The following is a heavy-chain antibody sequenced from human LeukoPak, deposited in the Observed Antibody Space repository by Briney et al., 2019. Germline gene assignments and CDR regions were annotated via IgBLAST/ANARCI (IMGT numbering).Heavy chain of an antibody. J-gene: IGHJ4*02. D-gene: IGHD4-23*01. CDR1: GYTFTSYY. Sequence: ASVKVSCKASGYTFTSYYMHWVRQAPGQGLEWMGIINPSGGSTSYAQKFQGRVTMTRDTSISTAYMELSRLRSDDTAVFYCARVSISNSRFDYWGQGTLVTVSS. V-gene: IGHV1-46*01. CDR2: INPSGGST. CDR3: ARVSISNSRFDY.